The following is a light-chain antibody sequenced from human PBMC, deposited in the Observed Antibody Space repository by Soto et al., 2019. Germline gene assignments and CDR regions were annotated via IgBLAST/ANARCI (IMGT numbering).Light chain of an antibody. Sequence: QSVVTQPPSVSATPGQRVTISCSGSSSNIGRGNVNWYQQHPGKAPKLMIYEVSNRPSGVSNRFSGSKSGNTASLTISGLQTEDEADYYCCAYTSTSALYVFGTGPKLTVL. CDR1: SSNIGRGN. V-gene: IGLV2-14*01. CDR3: CAYTSTSALYV. J-gene: IGLJ1*01. CDR2: EVS.